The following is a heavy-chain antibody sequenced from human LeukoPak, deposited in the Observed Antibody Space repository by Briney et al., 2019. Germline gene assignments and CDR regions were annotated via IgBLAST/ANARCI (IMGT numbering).Heavy chain of an antibody. CDR1: GFTFSSSW. D-gene: IGHD3-3*01. Sequence: GGSLRLSCAASGFTFSSSWMYWVRQRPGKGLVWVSRINPDGSTTNYADSMKGRFTISRDNAKNTLYLQMNSLRAEDTAVYYCAREEDVLRFLEWLLYGGFDYWGQGTLVTVSS. V-gene: IGHV3-74*01. J-gene: IGHJ4*02. CDR3: AREEDVLRFLEWLLYGGFDY. CDR2: INPDGSTT.